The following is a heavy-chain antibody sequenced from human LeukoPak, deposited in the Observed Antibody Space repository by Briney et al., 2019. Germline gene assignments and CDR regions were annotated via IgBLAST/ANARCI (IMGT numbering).Heavy chain of an antibody. Sequence: GASVKVSCKASGGTFSSYAISWVRQAPGQGLEWMGGIIPIFGTANYAQKFQGRVTITADESTSTAYMELSSLRSEDTAVYYCASDSYGYHIFDYRGQGTLVTVSS. D-gene: IGHD5-18*01. CDR1: GGTFSSYA. CDR3: ASDSYGYHIFDY. V-gene: IGHV1-69*13. J-gene: IGHJ4*02. CDR2: IIPIFGTA.